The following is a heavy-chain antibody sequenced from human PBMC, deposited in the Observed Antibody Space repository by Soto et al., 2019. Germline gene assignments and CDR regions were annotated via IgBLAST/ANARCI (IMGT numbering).Heavy chain of an antibody. CDR2: ISSSSSYV. CDR3: ARGSGEQQLVYRYYYYMDV. V-gene: IGHV3-21*01. Sequence: GGSLRLSCAASGFTFSSYSMNWVRQAPGKGLEWVSSISSSSSYVYYADSVKGRFTFSRDNAKNSLYLQMNSLRAEDTAVYYCARGSGEQQLVYRYYYYMDVWGKGTTVTVSS. CDR1: GFTFSSYS. J-gene: IGHJ6*03. D-gene: IGHD6-13*01.